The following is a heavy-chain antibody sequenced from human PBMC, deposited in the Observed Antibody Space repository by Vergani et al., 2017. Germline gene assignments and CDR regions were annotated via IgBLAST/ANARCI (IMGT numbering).Heavy chain of an antibody. D-gene: IGHD3-3*01. CDR2: IYYSGST. J-gene: IGHJ4*02. CDR1: GGSISSYY. CDR3: ARISAGITIVGVVTNARFDY. Sequence: QMQLQESGPGLVKASETLSLTCTVSGGSISSYYWSWIRQPPGKGLEWIGYIYYSGSTNYNPSLKSRVTISVDTSKNQFSLKLSSVTAADTAVYYCARISAGITIVGVVTNARFDYWGQGTLVTVSS. V-gene: IGHV4-59*01.